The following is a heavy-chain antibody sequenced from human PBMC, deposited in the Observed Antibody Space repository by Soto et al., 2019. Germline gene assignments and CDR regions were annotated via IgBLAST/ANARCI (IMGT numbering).Heavy chain of an antibody. J-gene: IGHJ5*02. CDR2: INPSGGSA. Sequence: ASVKVSCKASGYTFTSYYIRWVRQAPGQGLEWMGIINPSGGSATYAQKFQGRVTMTRDTSTSTVYMELSSLRSEDTAVYYCARDRGWFDPWGQGTKVTVSS. V-gene: IGHV1-46*01. CDR1: GYTFTSYY. CDR3: ARDRGWFDP.